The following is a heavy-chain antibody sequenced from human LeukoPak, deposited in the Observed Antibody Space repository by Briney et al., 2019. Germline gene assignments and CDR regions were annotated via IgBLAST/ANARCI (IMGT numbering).Heavy chain of an antibody. J-gene: IGHJ4*02. D-gene: IGHD2-15*01. CDR1: GFTFSSYE. Sequence: GGSLRLSCAASGFTFSSYEMNWVRQAPGKGLEWVSYISSSGSTIYYADSVKGRFTISRDNAKNSLYLQMNSLRAEDTAVYYCAAHRGWSLAMFDYWGQGTLVTVSS. V-gene: IGHV3-48*03. CDR2: ISSSGSTI. CDR3: AAHRGWSLAMFDY.